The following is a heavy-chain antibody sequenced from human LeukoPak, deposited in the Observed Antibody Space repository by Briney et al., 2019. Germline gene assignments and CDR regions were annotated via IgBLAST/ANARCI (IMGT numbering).Heavy chain of an antibody. D-gene: IGHD3-9*01. V-gene: IGHV1-2*06. J-gene: IGHJ4*02. CDR1: GYTFTVYY. Sequence: ASVKVSCKASGYTFTVYYMHWVRQAPGQGLEWMGRINPNSGGTNYAQKFQGRVTMTRDTSISTAYMELSRLRSDDTAVYYCARDDILTGYYPPFDYWGQGTLVTVSS. CDR3: ARDDILTGYYPPFDY. CDR2: INPNSGGT.